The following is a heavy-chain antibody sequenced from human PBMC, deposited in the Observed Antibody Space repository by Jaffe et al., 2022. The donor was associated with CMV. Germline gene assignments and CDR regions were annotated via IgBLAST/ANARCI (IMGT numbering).Heavy chain of an antibody. Sequence: EVQLVESGGGLVKPGGSLRLSCAASGFTFSSYSMNWVRQAPGKGLEWVSSISSSSSYIYYADSVKGRFTISRDNAKNSLYLQMNSLRAEDTAVYYCARDGSGIAAAGMGPWFDPWGQGTLVTVSS. CDR3: ARDGSGIAAAGMGPWFDP. V-gene: IGHV3-21*01. J-gene: IGHJ5*02. CDR2: ISSSSSYI. D-gene: IGHD6-13*01. CDR1: GFTFSSYS.